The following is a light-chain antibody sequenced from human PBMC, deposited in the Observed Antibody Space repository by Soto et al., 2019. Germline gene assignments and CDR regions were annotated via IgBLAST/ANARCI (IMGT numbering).Light chain of an antibody. CDR1: QDISNY. V-gene: IGKV1-33*01. J-gene: IGKJ5*01. Sequence: IHMGQSPVSLSASVGDRVTISFHASQDISNYLNWYQQKPGKAPKLLIYDASNLETGVPSRFSGSGSGTDFTFTISSLQPEDIATYYCQQYDNLPITFGQGTRLEMK. CDR2: DAS. CDR3: QQYDNLPIT.